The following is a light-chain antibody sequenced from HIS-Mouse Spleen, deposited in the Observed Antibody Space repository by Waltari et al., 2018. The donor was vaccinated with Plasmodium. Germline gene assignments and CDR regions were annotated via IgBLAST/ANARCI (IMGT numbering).Light chain of an antibody. Sequence: QSALTQPASVSGSPGQSITLSCPGTSSDVGSYNLFSWYQQHPGKAPKLMIYEGSKRPSGVSNRCSGSKSGNTASLTISGLQAEDEADYYCCSYAGSSTLVFGGGTKLTVL. V-gene: IGLV2-23*01. CDR2: EGS. J-gene: IGLJ2*01. CDR3: CSYAGSSTLV. CDR1: SSDVGSYNL.